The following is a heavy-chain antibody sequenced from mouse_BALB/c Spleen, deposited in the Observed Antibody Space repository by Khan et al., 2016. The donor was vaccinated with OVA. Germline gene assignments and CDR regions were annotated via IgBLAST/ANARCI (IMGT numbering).Heavy chain of an antibody. Sequence: VQLMESGPDVIKPGASVKLSCTASGYTFTSYVMHWVQQKPGQGLEWIGYISPVNDATYYNDMLNGKVTLTSDKSSSTAYMQLSSLTSEDSAVDYCDPDGNYDESFDYWGQGTSVTVSA. CDR1: GYTFTSYV. J-gene: IGHJ3*01. D-gene: IGHD2-4*01. CDR2: ISPVNDAT. CDR3: DPDGNYDESFDY. V-gene: IGHV1S136*01.